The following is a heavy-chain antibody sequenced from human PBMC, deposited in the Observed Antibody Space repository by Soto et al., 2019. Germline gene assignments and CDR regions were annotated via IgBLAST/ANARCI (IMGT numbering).Heavy chain of an antibody. V-gene: IGHV1-69*12. D-gene: IGHD4-4*01. CDR2: IIPIFGTA. CDR1: GGTFSSYA. CDR3: ASSTTVNTYYYYGMDV. J-gene: IGHJ6*02. Sequence: QVQLVQSGAEVKKPGSSVKVSCKASGGTFSSYAISWVRQAPGQGLEWMGGIIPIFGTANYAQKFQGRVTITADESTSTAYMERSSLRSEDTAVYYCASSTTVNTYYYYGMDVWGQGTTVTVSS.